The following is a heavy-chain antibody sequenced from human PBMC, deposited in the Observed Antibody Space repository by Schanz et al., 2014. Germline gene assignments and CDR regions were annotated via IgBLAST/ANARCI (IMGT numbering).Heavy chain of an antibody. V-gene: IGHV3-21*01. CDR1: EFIFSTYS. CDR2: ISSSNNYI. CDR3: VRDGRDHDAFDM. Sequence: EVQLVESGGGLIQPGGSLRLSCAASEFIFSTYSMNWVRQAPGKGLEWVSSISSSNNYIYYSDSVKGRFSISRDNAKNSLYLQMSSLTADDTAVYYCVRDGRDHDAFDMWGQGTMVTVSS. J-gene: IGHJ3*02.